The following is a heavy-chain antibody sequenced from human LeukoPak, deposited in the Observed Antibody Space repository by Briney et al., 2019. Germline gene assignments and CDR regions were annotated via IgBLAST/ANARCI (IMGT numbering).Heavy chain of an antibody. D-gene: IGHD4-17*01. CDR1: GYTFTSYY. J-gene: IGHJ2*01. CDR3: ARVSDDGERFWYFDL. Sequence: ASVKVSCKASGYTFTSYYMHWVRQAPGQGLEWMGIINPSGGSTSYAQKFQGRVTMTRDTSTSTVYMELSSLRSEDTAVYYCARVSDDGERFWYFDLGGRGTLVTVSS. V-gene: IGHV1-46*01. CDR2: INPSGGST.